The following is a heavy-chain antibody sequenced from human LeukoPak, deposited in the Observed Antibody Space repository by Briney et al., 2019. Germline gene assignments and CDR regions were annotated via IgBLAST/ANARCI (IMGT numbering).Heavy chain of an antibody. CDR1: GGSISSYY. CDR3: AREEVGGLDY. CDR2: IYYSGST. Sequence: PSETLSLTCTVSGGSISSYYWSWIRQPPGKGLEWIGYIYYSGSTNYNPSLKSRVTISVDTSKNQFSLKLSSVTAADTAVYCCAREEVGGLDYWGQGTLVTVSS. D-gene: IGHD3-16*01. J-gene: IGHJ4*02. V-gene: IGHV4-59*01.